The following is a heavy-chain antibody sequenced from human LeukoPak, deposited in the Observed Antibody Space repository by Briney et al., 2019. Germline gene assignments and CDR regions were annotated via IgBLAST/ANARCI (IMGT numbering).Heavy chain of an antibody. CDR2: INPSGGST. CDR1: RYTLKNYN. V-gene: IGHV1-46*02. J-gene: IGHJ4*02. D-gene: IGHD3-22*01. CDR3: TRVGETEGAYYDTSAYHY. Sequence: ASVKVSCKASRYTLKNYNIHWVRQAPGQGLEWMGVINPSGGSTTYAQKFKGRATMTGHPSTSTLYMELSSLRSEDTAVYFCTRVGETEGAYYDTSAYHYWGQGTLVTVSS.